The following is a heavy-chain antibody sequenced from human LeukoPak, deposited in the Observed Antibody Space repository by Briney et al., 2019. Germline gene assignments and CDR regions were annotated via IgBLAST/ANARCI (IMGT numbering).Heavy chain of an antibody. V-gene: IGHV3-21*01. D-gene: IGHD2-15*01. J-gene: IGHJ3*02. CDR1: GFTFSSYS. Sequence: GGSLRLSCAASGFTFSSYSMNWVRQAPGKGLEWVSSISSSSSYIFYADSVKGRFTISRDNAKNSLDLQMNSLRAEDTAAYYCARGYCSGGSCYLNAFDIWGQGTMVTVSS. CDR3: ARGYCSGGSCYLNAFDI. CDR2: ISSSSSYI.